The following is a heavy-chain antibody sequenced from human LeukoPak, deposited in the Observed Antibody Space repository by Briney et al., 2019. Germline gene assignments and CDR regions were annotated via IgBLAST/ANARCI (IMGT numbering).Heavy chain of an antibody. V-gene: IGHV4-39*02. CDR3: AKEGRGYAFDI. D-gene: IGHD5-24*01. CDR2: IYYSGNT. CDR1: GVSISSSNSY. Sequence: SETLSLTCTVSGVSISSSNSYWGWIRQPPGKGLEWIGSIYYSGNTYYNASLKSQVSISIDTSKNQFSLRLTSVTAADTAVYYCAKEGRGYAFDIWGQGTMVTVSS. J-gene: IGHJ3*02.